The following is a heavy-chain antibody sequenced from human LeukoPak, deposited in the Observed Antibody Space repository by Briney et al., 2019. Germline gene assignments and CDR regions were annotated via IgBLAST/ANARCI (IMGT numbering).Heavy chain of an antibody. J-gene: IGHJ5*02. CDR2: INHSGST. CDR1: GGSFSGYY. D-gene: IGHD3-22*01. CDR3: ARAGGYDSSGSARGSFWFDP. Sequence: SETLSLTCAVYGGSFSGYYWSWIRQPPGKGLEWIGEINHSGSTNYNPSLKSRVTISVDTSKNQFSLKLSSVTAADTAVYYCARAGGYDSSGSARGSFWFDPWGQGTLVTVSS. V-gene: IGHV4-34*01.